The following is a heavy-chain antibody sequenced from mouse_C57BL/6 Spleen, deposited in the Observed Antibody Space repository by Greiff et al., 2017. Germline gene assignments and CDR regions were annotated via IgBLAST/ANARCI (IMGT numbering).Heavy chain of an antibody. V-gene: IGHV5-17*01. J-gene: IGHJ4*01. D-gene: IGHD1-1*01. CDR2: ISSGSSTI. CDR3: ARLLRSYAMDY. CDR1: GFTFSDYG. Sequence: EVKLQESGGGLVKPGGSLKLSCAASGFTFSDYGMHWVRQAPEKGLEWVAYISSGSSTIYYADTVKGRFTISRDNAKNTLFLQMTSLRSEDTAMYYCARLLRSYAMDYWGQGTSVTVSS.